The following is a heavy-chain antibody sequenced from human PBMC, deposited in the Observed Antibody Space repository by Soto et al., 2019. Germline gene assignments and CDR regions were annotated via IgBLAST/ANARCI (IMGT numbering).Heavy chain of an antibody. V-gene: IGHV3-30-3*01. CDR2: ISHDASSQ. D-gene: IGHD3-10*01. CDR1: GFSFNGYA. Sequence: QVQVVESGGGVVQPGRSLRLSCVASGFSFNGYAVNRVRQAPGKGLEWVALISHDASSQWYADSVKGRFTISRDTAKKTVYLQMNTLRLDDTALYYCARIGHGVSAGSGFDPWGQGTLVIVSS. J-gene: IGHJ5*02. CDR3: ARIGHGVSAGSGFDP.